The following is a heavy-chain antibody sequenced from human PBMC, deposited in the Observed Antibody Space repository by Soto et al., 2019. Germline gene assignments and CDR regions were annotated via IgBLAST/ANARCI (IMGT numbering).Heavy chain of an antibody. V-gene: IGHV1-46*01. CDR2: INPNGGST. J-gene: IGHJ4*02. Sequence: QVQLVQSGAEVKKPGASVKISCKASGYTFIHYYIHWVRQAPGQGLEGMAIINPNGGSTNYAQKFEGRVTVTSDTSTTTVSMELNSLESDDTAVYFCARSLLQGDFWGQGTLVTVSS. D-gene: IGHD2-21*01. CDR3: ARSLLQGDF. CDR1: GYTFIHYY.